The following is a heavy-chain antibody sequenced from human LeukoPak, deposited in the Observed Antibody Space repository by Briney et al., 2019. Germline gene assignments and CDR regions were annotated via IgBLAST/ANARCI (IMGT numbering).Heavy chain of an antibody. CDR3: ARANSPYSSGWYWVGY. CDR2: ISSSGGSI. J-gene: IGHJ4*02. D-gene: IGHD6-19*01. V-gene: IGHV3-48*03. Sequence: GGSLTLSCAASGFTFSSYEMNWVRQAPGKGLEWISHISSSGGSIYYADSVKGRFTISRDNAKNSLYLQMNSLRAEDTAVYYCARANSPYSSGWYWVGYWGQGTLVTVSS. CDR1: GFTFSSYE.